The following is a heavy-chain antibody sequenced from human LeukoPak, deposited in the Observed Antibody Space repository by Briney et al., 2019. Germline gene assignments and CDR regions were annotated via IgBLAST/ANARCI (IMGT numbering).Heavy chain of an antibody. CDR2: IYISGSN. CDR3: AREREGPYGYLDY. CDR1: GGSISSASYY. D-gene: IGHD4-17*01. V-gene: IGHV4-61*02. J-gene: IGHJ4*02. Sequence: SQTLSLTCTVSGGSISSASYYWSWLRQPTGKGLEWNGRIYISGSNNYNPSLKSRVTISLDTSKNQFSLKLKSVTGADTAIYYCAREREGPYGYLDYWGQGTLVTVSS.